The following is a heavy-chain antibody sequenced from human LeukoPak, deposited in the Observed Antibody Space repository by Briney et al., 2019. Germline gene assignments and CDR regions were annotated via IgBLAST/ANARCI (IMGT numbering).Heavy chain of an antibody. V-gene: IGHV3-20*04. D-gene: IGHD6-13*01. CDR3: ARDGPAAGAFAF. Sequence: GGSLRLSCAASGFTFDEYGMSWVRQAPGKGLEWVSGINGNSGSTGYADSVKGRFAVSRNNAKTSLYLQMDSLRAEDTAFYYCARDGPAAGAFAFWGQGTVVTVSS. J-gene: IGHJ3*01. CDR2: INGNSGST. CDR1: GFTFDEYG.